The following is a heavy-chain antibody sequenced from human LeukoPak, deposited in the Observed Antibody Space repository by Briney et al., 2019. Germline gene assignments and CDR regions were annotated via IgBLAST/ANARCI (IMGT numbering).Heavy chain of an antibody. Sequence: PGGSLRLSCAASGFTFSSYSMNWVRQAPGKGLEWVSSISSSSSYIYYADSVKGRFTISRDNAKNSLYLQMNSLRAEDTAVYYCARDYVTGELFFDYRGQGTLVTVSS. D-gene: IGHD3-10*01. CDR3: ARDYVTGELFFDY. V-gene: IGHV3-21*01. J-gene: IGHJ4*02. CDR1: GFTFSSYS. CDR2: ISSSSSYI.